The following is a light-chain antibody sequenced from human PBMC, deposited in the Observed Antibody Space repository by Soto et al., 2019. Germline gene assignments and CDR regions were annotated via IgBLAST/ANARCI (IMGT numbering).Light chain of an antibody. CDR1: SSDVGGYNF. V-gene: IGLV2-14*01. J-gene: IGLJ2*01. CDR2: DVT. CDR3: SSYTSSSTVV. Sequence: QSALTQPASVSGSPGQSITLSCTGTSSDVGGYNFVSWYQQHPGTAPKLMIYDVTNRPSGVSNRFSGSKSGNTASLTISGLQPEDEADYYCSSYTSSSTVVFGGGTMVTVL.